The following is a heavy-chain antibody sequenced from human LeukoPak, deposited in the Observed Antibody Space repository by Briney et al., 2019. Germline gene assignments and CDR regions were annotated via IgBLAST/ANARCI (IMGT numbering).Heavy chain of an antibody. CDR1: GGTFSSYA. V-gene: IGHV1-69*13. D-gene: IGHD6-19*01. CDR2: IIPIFGTA. CDR3: ARVAIRYSARSGWEYFDY. Sequence: GASVKVSCKASGGTFSSYAISWVRQAPGQGLEWMGGIIPIFGTANYAQKFQGRVTITADESTSTAYMELSSPRSEDTAVYYCARVAIRYSARSGWEYFDYWGQGTLVTVSS. J-gene: IGHJ4*02.